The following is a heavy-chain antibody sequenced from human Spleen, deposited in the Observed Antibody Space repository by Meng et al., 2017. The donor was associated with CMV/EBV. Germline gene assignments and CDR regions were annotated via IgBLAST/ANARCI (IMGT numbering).Heavy chain of an antibody. D-gene: IGHD6-6*01. CDR2: LLPIFGSP. Sequence: KASGGTFNTYAVTWVRQAPGQGLEWMGGLLPIFGSPTYAQNFQGRVTITTDDSTTTAYMELSSLRFEDTAVYYCARYSSSDTGFDLWGQGTLVTVSS. CDR3: ARYSSSDTGFDL. V-gene: IGHV1-69*05. J-gene: IGHJ4*02. CDR1: GGTFNTYA.